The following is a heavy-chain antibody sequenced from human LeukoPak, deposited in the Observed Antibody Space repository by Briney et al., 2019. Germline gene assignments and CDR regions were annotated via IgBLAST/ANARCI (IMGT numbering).Heavy chain of an antibody. CDR1: GFTFSSYA. CDR3: ARDFPRNVVPAAIPTFYGMDV. CDR2: ISYDGSNK. D-gene: IGHD2-2*01. J-gene: IGHJ6*02. V-gene: IGHV3-30-3*01. Sequence: GGSLRLSCAASGFTFSSYAMHWVRRAPGKGLEWVAVISYDGSNKYYADSVKGRFTISRDNSKNTLYLQMNSLRAEDTAVYYCARDFPRNVVPAAIPTFYGMDVWGQGTTVTVSS.